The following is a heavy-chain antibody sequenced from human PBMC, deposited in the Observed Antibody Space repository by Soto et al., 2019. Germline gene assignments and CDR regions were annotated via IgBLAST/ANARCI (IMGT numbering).Heavy chain of an antibody. CDR2: INHSGST. CDR1: GGCFSGYY. V-gene: IGHV4-34*01. J-gene: IGHJ5*02. D-gene: IGHD3-10*01. CDR3: ARGIGYGTGNRWFDP. Sequence: PXATLSLTCAVYGGCFSGYYWSWIRQPPGKGLEWIGEINHSGSTNYNPSLKSRVTISVDTSKNQFSLKLSSVTAADTAVYYCARGIGYGTGNRWFDPWAQGTLVTVSS.